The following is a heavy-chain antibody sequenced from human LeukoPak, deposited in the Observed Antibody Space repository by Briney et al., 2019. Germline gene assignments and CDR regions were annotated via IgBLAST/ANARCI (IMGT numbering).Heavy chain of an antibody. CDR2: ISGSGSTI. CDR3: AKVRGGWYLDS. D-gene: IGHD6-19*01. V-gene: IGHV3-48*01. J-gene: IGHJ4*02. CDR1: GFTFSSYS. Sequence: GGSLRLSCAASGFTFSSYSMNWVRQAPGKGLEWVSYISGSGSTIYYADSVKGRFTISRDNAKNSLYLQMNSLRAEDTAVYYCAKVRGGWYLDSWGQGTLVTVSS.